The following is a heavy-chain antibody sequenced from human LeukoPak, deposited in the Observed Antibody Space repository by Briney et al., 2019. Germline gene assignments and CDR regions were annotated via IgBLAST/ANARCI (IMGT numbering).Heavy chain of an antibody. D-gene: IGHD3-3*01. CDR3: ARGSESHLEWLPTENYYMDV. Sequence: ASVKASCKXSGCTLTELSMHWVRQAPGKGLEWMGGFDPEDGETIYSQKFQGRVTITADESTSTAYMELSSLRSEDTAVYYCARGSESHLEWLPTENYYMDVWGKGTTVTISS. CDR2: FDPEDGET. J-gene: IGHJ6*03. CDR1: GCTLTELS. V-gene: IGHV1-24*01.